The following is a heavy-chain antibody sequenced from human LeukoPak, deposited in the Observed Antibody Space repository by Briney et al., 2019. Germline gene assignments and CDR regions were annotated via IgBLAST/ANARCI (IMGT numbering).Heavy chain of an antibody. CDR2: IYTSGST. CDR1: GGSISSGSYY. J-gene: IGHJ5*02. Sequence: SETLSLTCTVSGGSISSGSYYWSWIRQPAGKGLEWIGRIYTSGSTNYNPSLKSRVTISVDTFKNQFSLKLSSVTAADTAVYYCARKGYSTSFDPWGQGTLVTVSS. V-gene: IGHV4-61*02. D-gene: IGHD6-13*01. CDR3: ARKGYSTSFDP.